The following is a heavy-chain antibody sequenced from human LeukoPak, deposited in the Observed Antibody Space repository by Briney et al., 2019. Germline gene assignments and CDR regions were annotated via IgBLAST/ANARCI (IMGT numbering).Heavy chain of an antibody. V-gene: IGHV4-59*11. J-gene: IGHJ3*02. CDR2: ISYIGST. CDR3: ARDLITVTKGFDI. Sequence: SETLSLTCAVSTDSFGSHYWSWIRQPPGKGLEWIGYISYIGSTNYNPSLKSRVTISIDTSKNQFSLKLRSVTAADTAVYFCARDLITVTKGFDIWGKGTMVSVSS. D-gene: IGHD4-17*01. CDR1: TDSFGSHY.